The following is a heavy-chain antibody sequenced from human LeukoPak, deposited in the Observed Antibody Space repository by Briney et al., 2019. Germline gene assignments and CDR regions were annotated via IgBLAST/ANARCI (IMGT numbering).Heavy chain of an antibody. Sequence: GGSLRLSCAASGFTFSSYAMSWVRQAPGKGLEWVSVIYGGGSTDYADSVKGRFTISRDNSKNTLYLQMNSLRAEDTAVYYCARDPYGGNWFDYWGQGTLVTVSS. J-gene: IGHJ4*02. CDR2: IYGGGST. V-gene: IGHV3-66*01. D-gene: IGHD4-23*01. CDR3: ARDPYGGNWFDY. CDR1: GFTFSSYA.